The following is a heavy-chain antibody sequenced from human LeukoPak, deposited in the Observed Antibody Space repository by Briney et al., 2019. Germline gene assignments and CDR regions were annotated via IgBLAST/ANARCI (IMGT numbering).Heavy chain of an antibody. CDR3: ARADYGGNSAGFDY. CDR1: GGTFSSYA. CDR2: ITPIFGTA. D-gene: IGHD4-23*01. Sequence: GASVKVSCKASGGTFSSYAISWVRQAPGQGLEWMGGITPIFGTANYAQKFQGRVTITTDESTSTAYMELSSLRSEDTAVYYCARADYGGNSAGFDYWGQGTLVTVSS. J-gene: IGHJ4*02. V-gene: IGHV1-69*05.